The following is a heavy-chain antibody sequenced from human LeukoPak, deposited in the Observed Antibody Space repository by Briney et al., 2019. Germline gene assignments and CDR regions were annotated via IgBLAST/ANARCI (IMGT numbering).Heavy chain of an antibody. V-gene: IGHV3-48*03. CDR3: ARVKGEGAHFDY. J-gene: IGHJ4*02. CDR1: GFTFSSYE. D-gene: IGHD1-26*01. CDR2: ISSSGSTI. Sequence: GGSLRLSCAASGFTFSSYEMNWVRQAPGKGLEWVSYISSSGSTIYYADSAKGRFTISRDNAKKSLYLQMHSLRAEDTAFYHCARVKGEGAHFDYWGQGTLVTVSS.